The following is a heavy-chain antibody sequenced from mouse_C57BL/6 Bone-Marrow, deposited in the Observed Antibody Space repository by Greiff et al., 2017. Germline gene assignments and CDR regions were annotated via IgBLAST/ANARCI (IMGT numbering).Heavy chain of an antibody. CDR2: IYPGNSDT. CDR3: TRDKLLRLDY. J-gene: IGHJ2*01. Sequence: EVQLQQSGTVLARPGASVKMSCKTSGYTFTSYWMHWVKQRPGQGLEWIGAIYPGNSDTSYNQKFKGKAKLTAVTSASTAYMELSSLPNEDAAVYYCTRDKLLRLDYWGQGTTLTVSS. CDR1: GYTFTSYW. D-gene: IGHD1-2*01. V-gene: IGHV1-5*01.